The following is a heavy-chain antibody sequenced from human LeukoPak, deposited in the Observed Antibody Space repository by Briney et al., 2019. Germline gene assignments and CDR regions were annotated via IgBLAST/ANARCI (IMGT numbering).Heavy chain of an antibody. CDR1: GFTLSSYA. CDR2: LGISGGYT. D-gene: IGHD3-9*01. J-gene: IGHJ4*02. V-gene: IGHV3-23*01. Sequence: GGSLRLSCVASGFTLSSYAMSWVRQAPGKGLQWVSSLGISGGYTWYAGSVKGRFTISRDSSKNTLYLQMNSLGAEDTAVYYCARGGGGNSDFLTTYTGASLSFDYWGQGALVTVSS. CDR3: ARGGGGNSDFLTTYTGASLSFDY.